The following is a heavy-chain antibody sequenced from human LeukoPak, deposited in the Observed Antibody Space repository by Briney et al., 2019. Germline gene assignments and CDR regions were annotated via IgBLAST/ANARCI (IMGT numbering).Heavy chain of an antibody. J-gene: IGHJ4*02. D-gene: IGHD5-18*01. CDR1: GGSMTYYY. CDR2: VYYSGDT. V-gene: IGHV4-59*01. CDR3: ARGQYSLGYYFDY. Sequence: SETLSLTCTVPGGSMTYYYWTWIRQAPGKGLEWIGFVYYSGDTNYNPSLKSQVTIPVDTSKNQDSLKLSSVTAADTAVYYCARGQYSLGYYFDYWGRGPPVTVSS.